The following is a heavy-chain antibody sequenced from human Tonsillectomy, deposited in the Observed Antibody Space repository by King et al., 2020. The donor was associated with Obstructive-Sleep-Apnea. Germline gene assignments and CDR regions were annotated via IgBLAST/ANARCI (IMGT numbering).Heavy chain of an antibody. J-gene: IGHJ2*01. V-gene: IGHV1-2*02. CDR2: INPNNGGT. CDR3: ASVEGSRGPTWYFDL. D-gene: IGHD5-24*01. Sequence: HVQLVESGAEVKKPGASVQVSCKASGYTFTDYHIHWVRQAPGQGLEWMGWINPNNGGTKNAQNFQGRVTMTRDTSISTVYMEVNRLISDDTAVYYCASVEGSRGPTWYFDLWGRGTLVTVSS. CDR1: GYTFTDYH.